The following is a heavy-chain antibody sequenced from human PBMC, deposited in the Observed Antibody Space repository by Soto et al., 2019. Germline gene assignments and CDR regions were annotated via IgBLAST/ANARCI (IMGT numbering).Heavy chain of an antibody. D-gene: IGHD3-22*01. CDR3: ARDQSPYYDSSGYEN. J-gene: IGHJ4*02. CDR1: GGSISSGDYY. CDR2: IYYSGST. V-gene: IGHV4-30-4*01. Sequence: SETLSLTCTVSGGSISSGDYYWSWIRQPPGKGLEWIGYIYYSGSTYYNPSLKSRVTISVDTSKNQFSLKLSSVTAADTAVYYCARDQSPYYDSSGYENWGQGTLVTVS.